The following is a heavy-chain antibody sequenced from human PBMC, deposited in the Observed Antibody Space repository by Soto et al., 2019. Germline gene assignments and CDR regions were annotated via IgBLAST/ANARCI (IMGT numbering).Heavy chain of an antibody. Sequence: ASVKVSCKASGYTFTSYYMNWVRQAPGQGLEWMGIMNPNSGNTGYAQKFQGRVTMTRNTSISTAYMELSSLRSEDTAVYYCARGRLGYDFWSGYPLWYYGMDVWGQGTTVTVSS. V-gene: IGHV1-8*02. D-gene: IGHD3-3*01. CDR1: GYTFTSYY. CDR3: ARGRLGYDFWSGYPLWYYGMDV. CDR2: MNPNSGNT. J-gene: IGHJ6*02.